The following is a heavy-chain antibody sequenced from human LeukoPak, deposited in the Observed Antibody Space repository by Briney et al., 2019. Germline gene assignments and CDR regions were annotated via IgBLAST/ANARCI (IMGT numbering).Heavy chain of an antibody. CDR3: ARDSAGYGDYVAWFDP. D-gene: IGHD4-17*01. V-gene: IGHV3-11*01. CDR1: GFPFSDYS. CDR2: ITTHTTI. Sequence: GGSLRLSCAASGFPFSDYSMSWIRQAPGKGLEWVSYITTHTTIYYADSVKGRFTISRDNAKNSLYLQMNSLRAEDTAVYYCARDSAGYGDYVAWFDPWGQGTLVTVSS. J-gene: IGHJ5*02.